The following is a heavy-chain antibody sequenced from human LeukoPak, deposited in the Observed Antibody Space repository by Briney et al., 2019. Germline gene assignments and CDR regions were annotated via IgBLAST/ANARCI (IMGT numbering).Heavy chain of an antibody. Sequence: GGSLRLSCAASGFTFSDYYMSWIRQAPGKGLEWVAVISYSGSSKECADSVKGRFTISRDNSKSTLYLQMNSLRAEDTAVYYCAKDSGSNTFDNWGQGTLVTVAS. CDR3: AKDSGSNTFDN. CDR1: GFTFSDYY. J-gene: IGHJ3*02. D-gene: IGHD3-10*01. CDR2: ISYSGSSK. V-gene: IGHV3-30*18.